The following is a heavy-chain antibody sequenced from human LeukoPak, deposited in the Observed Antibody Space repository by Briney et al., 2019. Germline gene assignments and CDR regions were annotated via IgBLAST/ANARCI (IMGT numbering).Heavy chain of an antibody. CDR2: ISSGGSTI. V-gene: IGHV3-11*04. J-gene: IGHJ4*02. D-gene: IGHD1-14*01. Sequence: GGSLRLSCAASGFTFSDYYMSWIRQAPGKGLEWVSYISSGGSTIYYTDSVKGRFTISRDNAKNSLYLQMNSLRAEDTAVYYCARDNHRRDFDYWGQGTLVTVSS. CDR1: GFTFSDYY. CDR3: ARDNHRRDFDY.